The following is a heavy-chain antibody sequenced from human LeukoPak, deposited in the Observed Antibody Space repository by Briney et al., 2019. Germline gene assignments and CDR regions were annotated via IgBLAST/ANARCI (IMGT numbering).Heavy chain of an antibody. J-gene: IGHJ4*02. CDR2: ISGSGGST. Sequence: GGSLRLSCAASGFTFSSYAMSWVRQAPGKGLEWVSAISGSGGSTYYADSVKGRSTISRDNSKNTLYLEMNSLRAEDTAVYYCAKHYGSGTYDYFDYWGQGTLVTVSS. D-gene: IGHD3-10*01. CDR3: AKHYGSGTYDYFDY. CDR1: GFTFSSYA. V-gene: IGHV3-23*01.